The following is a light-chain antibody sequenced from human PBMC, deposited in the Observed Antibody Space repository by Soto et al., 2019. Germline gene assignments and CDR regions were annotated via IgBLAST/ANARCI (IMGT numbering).Light chain of an antibody. CDR1: TSDVGGYNY. CDR3: QSYDNILNGDV. V-gene: IGLV2-8*01. Sequence: QSALTQPPSASGSPGQSVTISCTGTTSDVGGYNYVSWYQLHPDKVPKLIIYEVNKRPSGVPDRFSGSKSGSTASLTVSGLQAEDEADYYCQSYDNILNGDVFGTGTKHTVL. J-gene: IGLJ1*01. CDR2: EVN.